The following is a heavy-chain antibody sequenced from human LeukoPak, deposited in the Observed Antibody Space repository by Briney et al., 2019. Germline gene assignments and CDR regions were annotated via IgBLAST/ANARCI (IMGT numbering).Heavy chain of an antibody. V-gene: IGHV3-23*01. D-gene: IGHD4-17*01. CDR1: GFTFSSYA. CDR2: IIGSGGST. Sequence: GGSLRLSCAASGFTFSSYAMNWVRQAPGKGLEWVSGIIGSGGSTYYADSVKGRFTISRDNSNNTLYMQMNSLRAEDTAVYYCAKDSAPHYGAADCWGQGTLVTVSS. J-gene: IGHJ4*02. CDR3: AKDSAPHYGAADC.